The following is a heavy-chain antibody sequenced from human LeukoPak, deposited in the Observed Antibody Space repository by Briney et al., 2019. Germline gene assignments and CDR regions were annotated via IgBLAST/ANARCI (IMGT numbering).Heavy chain of an antibody. CDR2: ISAYNGNT. J-gene: IGHJ3*02. V-gene: IGHV1-18*01. CDR1: GYTFTSYG. Sequence: ASVKVSCKSSGYTFTSYGISWVRQAPGQGLEGMGWISAYNGNTNYAQKLQGRVTMTTDTSTSTAYMELRSLRPDDTAVYYCARDHYDFWSGYTAHAFDIWGQGTMVTVSS. D-gene: IGHD3-3*01. CDR3: ARDHYDFWSGYTAHAFDI.